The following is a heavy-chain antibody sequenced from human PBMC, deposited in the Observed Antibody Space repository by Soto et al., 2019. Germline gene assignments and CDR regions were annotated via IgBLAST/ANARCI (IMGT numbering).Heavy chain of an antibody. D-gene: IGHD1-26*01. V-gene: IGHV1-8*01. CDR3: ARVVGATLVVNWFDP. CDR1: GYTFTSYD. J-gene: IGHJ5*02. Sequence: VASVKVSCKSSGYTFTSYDINWVRQATGQGLEWMGWMNPNSGNTGYAQKFQGRVTMTRNTSISTAYMELSSLRSEDTDVYYCARVVGATLVVNWFDPWGHGTLVTVSS. CDR2: MNPNSGNT.